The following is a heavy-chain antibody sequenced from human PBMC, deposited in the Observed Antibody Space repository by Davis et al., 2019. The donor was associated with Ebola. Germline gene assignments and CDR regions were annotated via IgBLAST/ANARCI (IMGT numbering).Heavy chain of an antibody. CDR3: ARQRFMDYFDY. V-gene: IGHV4-39*01. D-gene: IGHD2-2*03. Sequence: PSETLSLTCTVSGGSISSSSYYWGWIRQPPGKGLEWIGSIYYSGSTYYNPSLKSRVTISVDTSKNQFSLKLSSVTAADTAVYYCARQRFMDYFDYWGQGTLVTVSS. CDR2: IYYSGST. J-gene: IGHJ4*02. CDR1: GGSISSSSYY.